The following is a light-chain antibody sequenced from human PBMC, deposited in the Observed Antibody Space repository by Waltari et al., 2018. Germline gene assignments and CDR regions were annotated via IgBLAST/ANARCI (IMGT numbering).Light chain of an antibody. Sequence: EIVMTQSPATLSVSPGERATISCRASQSVSSNLAWYQQKPGQAPRLPIYGASTRATGIPARFSGSGSGTEFTLTISSLQSEDFAVYYCQQYNNWPAGTFGQGTKVEIK. J-gene: IGKJ1*01. CDR3: QQYNNWPAGT. CDR1: QSVSSN. CDR2: GAS. V-gene: IGKV3-15*01.